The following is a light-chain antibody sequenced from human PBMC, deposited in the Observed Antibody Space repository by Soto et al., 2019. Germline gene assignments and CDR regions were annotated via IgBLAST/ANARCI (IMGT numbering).Light chain of an antibody. CDR3: QQYNNWPPWT. J-gene: IGKJ1*01. V-gene: IGKV3-15*01. CDR1: QSVSNK. CDR2: GAS. Sequence: EIVMTQSPATLSVSPGERVTLSCRASQSVSNKLAWYQQKPGQAPRLLIYGASTRATGIPARFSGSGSGTEFTLTISSLQSEDFAVYYCQQYNNWPPWTFGQGTKVEIK.